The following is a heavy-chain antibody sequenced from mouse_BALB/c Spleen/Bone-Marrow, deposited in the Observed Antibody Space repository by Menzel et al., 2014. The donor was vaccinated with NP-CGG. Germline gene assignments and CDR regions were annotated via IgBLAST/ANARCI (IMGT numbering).Heavy chain of an antibody. CDR3: ARPLYDGYYVAY. D-gene: IGHD2-3*01. V-gene: IGHV5-12*02. CDR1: GFTFSDYY. J-gene: IGHJ3*01. Sequence: EVQGVESGGGLVQPGGSLKLSCATSGFTFSDYYMYWVRPTPEKRLEWVAYISNGGGSTHYPDTVKGRFTISRDNAKNTLYLQMSRLKSEDTAMYYCARPLYDGYYVAYWGQGTLVTVSA. CDR2: ISNGGGST.